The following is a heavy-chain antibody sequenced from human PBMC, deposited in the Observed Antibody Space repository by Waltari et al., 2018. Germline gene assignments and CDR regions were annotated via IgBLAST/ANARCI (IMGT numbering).Heavy chain of an antibody. Sequence: QVQLAQSGSELKKPGASVKISCKASGYTFTDYAINWVGQAPGQGLELMGWSTTNTGNQTYAQGFKGRFVFSLDTSVSTAYLQITSLKTEDSAVYYCAREVVPPHTIVVNWFDPWGQGTLVTVSS. D-gene: IGHD2-2*01. CDR3: AREVVPPHTIVVNWFDP. V-gene: IGHV7-4-1*02. CDR2: STTNTGNQ. CDR1: GYTFTDYA. J-gene: IGHJ5*02.